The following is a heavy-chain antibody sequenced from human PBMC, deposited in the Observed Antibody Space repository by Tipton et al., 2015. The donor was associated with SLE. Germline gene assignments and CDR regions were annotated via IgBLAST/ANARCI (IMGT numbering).Heavy chain of an antibody. CDR2: INAGNGNT. Sequence: QVQLVQSGPEVKKPGASVKVSCKASGYTFTSYAMHWVRQAPGQRLEWMGWINAGNGNTKYSQKFQGRVTITRDTSASTAYMELSSLRSEDTAVYYCARDQAPYSSSWYYFDYWGQGTLVTVSS. V-gene: IGHV1-3*01. D-gene: IGHD6-13*01. J-gene: IGHJ4*02. CDR1: GYTFTSYA. CDR3: ARDQAPYSSSWYYFDY.